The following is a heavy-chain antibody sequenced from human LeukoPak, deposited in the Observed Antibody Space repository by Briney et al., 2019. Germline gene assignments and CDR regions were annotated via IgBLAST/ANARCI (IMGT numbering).Heavy chain of an antibody. V-gene: IGHV4-59*01. Sequence: SETLSLTCTVSGGSISRYYWSSIRQPPGKGLEWIGDIYYSGSTNYNPSLKSRVTISVDTSKNQFSLKLSSVTAADTAVYYCARSGLWFGELFGWFDPWGQGTLVTVSS. D-gene: IGHD3-10*01. J-gene: IGHJ5*02. CDR3: ARSGLWFGELFGWFDP. CDR1: GGSISRYY. CDR2: IYYSGST.